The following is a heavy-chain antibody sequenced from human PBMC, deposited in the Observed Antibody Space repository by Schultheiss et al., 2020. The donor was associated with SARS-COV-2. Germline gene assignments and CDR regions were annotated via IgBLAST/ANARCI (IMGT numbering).Heavy chain of an antibody. D-gene: IGHD2-2*01. J-gene: IGHJ6*03. CDR3: ARGGQLEDIVVPTPMDV. V-gene: IGHV4-59*12. Sequence: SETLSLTCTVSGGSISSYYWSWIRQPAGKGLEWIGYIYYSGSTNYNPSLKSRVTMSVDTSKNQFSLKLSSVTAADTAVYYCARGGQLEDIVVPTPMDVWGKGTTVTVSS. CDR1: GGSISSYY. CDR2: IYYSGST.